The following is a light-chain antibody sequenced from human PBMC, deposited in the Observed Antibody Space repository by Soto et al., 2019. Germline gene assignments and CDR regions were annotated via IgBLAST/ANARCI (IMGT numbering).Light chain of an antibody. V-gene: IGKV3-11*01. Sequence: EVVLTQSPATLSLSPGERATLSCRASQSVSRHLAWYQQKPGQAPRLLIYDASNRATGIPARFSGSGSGTDFTLTISSLEPEDFAVYYCQQRSNWPPYTFGQGTKLEIK. CDR2: DAS. CDR1: QSVSRH. CDR3: QQRSNWPPYT. J-gene: IGKJ2*01.